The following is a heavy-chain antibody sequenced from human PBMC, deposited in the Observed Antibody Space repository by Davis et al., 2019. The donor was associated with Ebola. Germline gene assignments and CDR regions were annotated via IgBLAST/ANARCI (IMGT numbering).Heavy chain of an antibody. CDR1: GGTFSSYG. D-gene: IGHD1-7*01. V-gene: IGHV1-69*10. CDR2: IIPVFGIP. CDR3: ARGELELPFDY. J-gene: IGHJ4*02. Sequence: SVKVSCKASGGTFSSYGISWVRQAPGQGLDWMGGIIPVFGIPKYAQKVQGRVTMTRDTSTSTVYMELSSLRSEDTAVYYCARGELELPFDYWGQGTLVTVSS.